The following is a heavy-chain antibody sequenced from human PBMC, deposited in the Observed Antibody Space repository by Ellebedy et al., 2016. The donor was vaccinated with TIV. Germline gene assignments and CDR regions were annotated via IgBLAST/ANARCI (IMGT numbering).Heavy chain of an antibody. CDR1: RVSITDPTYY. V-gene: IGHV4-39*01. Sequence: MPSETLSLTCTVSRVSITDPTYYWAWLRQPPGKGLDWLGTIFHSGTTYKSPALSSRGSMSVDTSRNQFSLDLKSVTAADTAVYYCAGHLRYSDWRILDLWGPGILVAVSS. D-gene: IGHD3-9*01. CDR3: AGHLRYSDWRILDL. J-gene: IGHJ5*02. CDR2: IFHSGTT.